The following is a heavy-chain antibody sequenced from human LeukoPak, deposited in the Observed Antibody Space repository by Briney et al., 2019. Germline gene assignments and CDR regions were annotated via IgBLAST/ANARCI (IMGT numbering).Heavy chain of an antibody. CDR1: RYTFTGYY. V-gene: IGHV1-2*02. D-gene: IGHD2-15*01. CDR3: ARYILASNFFDP. CDR2: IDPNRGGT. J-gene: IGHJ5*02. Sequence: ASVKVSCKASRYTFTGYYIHWFRQAPGHGLEWVGWIDPNRGGTNYAQKFQGRVTTTSDTSITTAYMELSSLISDDTAVYYCARYILASNFFDPWGQGTLVTVSS.